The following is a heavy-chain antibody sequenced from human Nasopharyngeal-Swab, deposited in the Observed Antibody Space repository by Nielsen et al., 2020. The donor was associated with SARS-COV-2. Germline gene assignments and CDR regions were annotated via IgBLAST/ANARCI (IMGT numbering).Heavy chain of an antibody. CDR1: GGSISSDC. CDR2: IYYSGST. D-gene: IGHD6-19*01. Sequence: SETLSLTCTVSGGSISSDCWSWIRQPPGKGLEWIWYIYYSGSTNYNPSLKSRVTISVDTSKNQFSLKLSSVTAADTAVYYCSRSSNGWYDYWGQGTLVTVSS. V-gene: IGHV4-59*01. CDR3: SRSSNGWYDY. J-gene: IGHJ4*02.